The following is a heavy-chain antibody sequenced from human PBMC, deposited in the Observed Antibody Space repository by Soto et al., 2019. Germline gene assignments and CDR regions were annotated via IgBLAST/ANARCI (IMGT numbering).Heavy chain of an antibody. J-gene: IGHJ6*03. Sequence: EVQLLESGGGLVQPGGSLRLSCAASGFKFSSYAMSWVRQAPGKGLEWVSGMSGSGGSTYYADSVKGRFSICRYNSKNTLYLQMNSLRAADTALYYCAKDLGHYYYYYYRDVWGKGTTVTVSS. CDR1: GFKFSSYA. CDR3: AKDLGHYYYYYYRDV. V-gene: IGHV3-23*01. CDR2: MSGSGGST.